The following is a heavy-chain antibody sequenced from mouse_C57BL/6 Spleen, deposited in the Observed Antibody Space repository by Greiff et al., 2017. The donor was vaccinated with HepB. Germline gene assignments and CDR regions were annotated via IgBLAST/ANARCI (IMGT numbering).Heavy chain of an antibody. Sequence: VQLQQSGAELARPGASVKLSCKASGYTFTSYGISWVKQRTGQGLEWIGEIYPRSGNTYYNEKFKGKATMTADKSSSTAYMELRSLTSEDSAFYFCATYYYGSSHYAMDYWGQGTSVTVSS. CDR3: ATYYYGSSHYAMDY. CDR2: IYPRSGNT. J-gene: IGHJ4*01. V-gene: IGHV1-81*01. D-gene: IGHD1-1*01. CDR1: GYTFTSYG.